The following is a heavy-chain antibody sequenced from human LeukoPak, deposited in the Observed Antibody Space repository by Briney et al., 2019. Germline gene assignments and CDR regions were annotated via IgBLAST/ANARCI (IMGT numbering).Heavy chain of an antibody. Sequence: GGSLRLSCAASGFTFSSYSMNWVRQAPGKGLEWVSSISSSSSYIYYADSVKGRFTISRDNAKNSLYPQMNSLRAEDTALYYCAKPEYYFDSTGYFDYWGQGTLVTVSS. V-gene: IGHV3-21*04. CDR1: GFTFSSYS. J-gene: IGHJ4*02. CDR3: AKPEYYFDSTGYFDY. CDR2: ISSSSSYI. D-gene: IGHD3-22*01.